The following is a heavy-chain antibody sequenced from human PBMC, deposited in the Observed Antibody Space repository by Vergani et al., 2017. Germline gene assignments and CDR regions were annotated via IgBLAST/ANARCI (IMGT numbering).Heavy chain of an antibody. D-gene: IGHD3-16*02. CDR3: ARGQDSYDYVWGSYRNLFDY. V-gene: IGHV3-21*01. J-gene: IGHJ4*02. CDR1: GFPFSSYS. Sequence: EVQLVESGGGLVKPGGSLRLSCAASGFPFSSYSMNWVRQAPGKGLEWVSSISSSSSYIYYADSVKGRFTISRDNAKNSLYLQMNSLRAEYTAVYYCARGQDSYDYVWGSYRNLFDYWGQGTLVTVSS. CDR2: ISSSSSYI.